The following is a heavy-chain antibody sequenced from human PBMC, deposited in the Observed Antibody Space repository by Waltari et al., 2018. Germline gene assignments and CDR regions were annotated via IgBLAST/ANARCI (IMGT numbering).Heavy chain of an antibody. D-gene: IGHD2-15*01. CDR3: VRNRGWQQFDF. CDR2: IKEDGGRK. CDR1: GFTLSHYW. J-gene: IGHJ4*02. V-gene: IGHV3-7*01. Sequence: EVQLVESGGGLVQPGGSLRLSCAASGFTLSHYWMGWVRQAPGKGLEWVAGIKEDGGRKDYVDSVKGRFTISRYNAKSTLYLQMNSLRAEDTAVFYCVRNRGWQQFDFWGQGTLVTVSS.